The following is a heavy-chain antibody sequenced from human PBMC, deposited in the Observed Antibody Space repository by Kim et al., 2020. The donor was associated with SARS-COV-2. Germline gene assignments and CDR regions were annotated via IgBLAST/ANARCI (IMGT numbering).Heavy chain of an antibody. CDR2: IRSKAYGGTT. CDR3: TRDPEHLAGTRGYFDL. CDR1: GFTFGDYA. Sequence: GGSLRLSCTASGFTFGDYAMSWVRQAPGKGLEWVGFIRSKAYGGTTEYAASVKCRFTISRDDSKSIAYLQMNSLKTEDTAVYYCTRDPEHLAGTRGYFDLWGRGTLVTVSS. J-gene: IGHJ2*01. D-gene: IGHD6-19*01. V-gene: IGHV3-49*04.